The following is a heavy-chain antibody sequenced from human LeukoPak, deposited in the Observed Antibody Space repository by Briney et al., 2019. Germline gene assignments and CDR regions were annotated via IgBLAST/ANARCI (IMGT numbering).Heavy chain of an antibody. V-gene: IGHV3-48*03. CDR1: GFTFSHYE. CDR3: ARDPFRDYDSSGYFDF. CDR2: ISSSGSTR. J-gene: IGHJ4*02. Sequence: PGGSLRLSCTTSGFTFSHYEMNWVRQAPGKGLEWVSYISSSGSTRYYADSVKGRFTISRDNAKSSLHLQMNSLRAEDTAVYYCARDPFRDYDSSGYFDFWGQGTPVTVSS. D-gene: IGHD3-22*01.